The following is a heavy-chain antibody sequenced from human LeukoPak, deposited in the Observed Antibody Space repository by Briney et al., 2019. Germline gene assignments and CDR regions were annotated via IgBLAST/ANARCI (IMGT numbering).Heavy chain of an antibody. CDR1: GFTFSSYS. D-gene: IGHD3-22*01. CDR3: ARDLYYYDSSGYYPYYYYGMDV. CDR2: ISSSSSYI. V-gene: IGHV3-21*01. Sequence: KPGGSLRLSCAASGFTFSSYSMNWVRQAPGKGLEWVSSISSSSSYIYYADSVKGRFTISRDNAKNSLYLQMNSLRAEDTAVYYCARDLYYYDSSGYYPYYYYGMDVWGQGTTVTVSS. J-gene: IGHJ6*02.